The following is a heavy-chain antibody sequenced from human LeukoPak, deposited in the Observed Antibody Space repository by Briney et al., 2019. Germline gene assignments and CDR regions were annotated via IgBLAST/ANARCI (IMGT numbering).Heavy chain of an antibody. Sequence: SVKVSCKASGGTFSSYAISWVRQAPGQGLEWMGGTIPIFGTANYAQKFQGRVTITADESTSTAYMELSSLRSEDTAVYYCARRELPYYYGMDVWGQGTTVTVSS. CDR1: GGTFSSYA. CDR3: ARRELPYYYGMDV. V-gene: IGHV1-69*13. D-gene: IGHD3-10*01. CDR2: TIPIFGTA. J-gene: IGHJ6*02.